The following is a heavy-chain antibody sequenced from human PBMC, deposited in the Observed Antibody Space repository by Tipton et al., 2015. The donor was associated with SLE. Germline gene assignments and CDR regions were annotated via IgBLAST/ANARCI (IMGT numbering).Heavy chain of an antibody. CDR3: ARQAAISSSWGWYFDL. J-gene: IGHJ2*01. D-gene: IGHD6-13*01. V-gene: IGHV4-39*07. CDR2: IYYSGST. CDR1: GASISSSNYY. Sequence: LRLSCTVSGASISSSNYYWGWIRQPPGKGLEWIGSIYYSGSTYYNPSLKSRVTVSVDTSKSQFSLKLSSVTAADTAVYYCARQAAISSSWGWYFDLWGRGTLVTVSS.